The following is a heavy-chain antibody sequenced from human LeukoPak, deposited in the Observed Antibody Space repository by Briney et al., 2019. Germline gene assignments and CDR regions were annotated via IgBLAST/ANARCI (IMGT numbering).Heavy chain of an antibody. Sequence: SGGSLRLSCTASGFTFSSLAMTWVREAPGKGLGWVSTIRSNGDTTYNADSVKGRFTISRDNSKNTLYLELNSLRVEDTATFYCAKGQELDDGVFDSWGQGTMVTVSS. J-gene: IGHJ4*02. V-gene: IGHV3-23*01. D-gene: IGHD1-1*01. CDR1: GFTFSSLA. CDR2: IRSNGDTT. CDR3: AKGQELDDGVFDS.